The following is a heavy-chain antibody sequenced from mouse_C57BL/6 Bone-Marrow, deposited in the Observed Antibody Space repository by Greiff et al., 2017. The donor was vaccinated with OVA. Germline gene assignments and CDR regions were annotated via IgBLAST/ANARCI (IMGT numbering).Heavy chain of an antibody. CDR1: GFTFSDYY. Sequence: EVMLVESEGGLVQPGSSMKLSCTASGFTFSDYYMAWVRQVPEKGLEWVANINYDGSSTYYLDSLKSRFIISRDNAKNILYLQMSSLKSEDTATYYCARDGGYYYGSSYFDYWGQGTTLTVSS. CDR2: INYDGSST. D-gene: IGHD1-1*01. V-gene: IGHV5-16*01. CDR3: ARDGGYYYGSSYFDY. J-gene: IGHJ2*01.